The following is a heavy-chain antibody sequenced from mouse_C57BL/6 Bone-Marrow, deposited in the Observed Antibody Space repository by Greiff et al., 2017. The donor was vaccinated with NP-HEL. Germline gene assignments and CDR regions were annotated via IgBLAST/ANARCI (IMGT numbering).Heavy chain of an antibody. V-gene: IGHV14-2*01. CDR2: IYPGDGET. CDR3: ARITTVVEDY. J-gene: IGHJ2*01. Sequence: EVQLQQSGAELVKPGASVKLSCTASGFTFNDYYMHWVKQRTEQGLEWIGRIYPGDGETKYAPKFQGKATITADTSSNTAYLQLSSLTSEDTAVDFYARITTVVEDYGGRGTTLTVSA. D-gene: IGHD1-1*01. CDR1: GFTFNDYY.